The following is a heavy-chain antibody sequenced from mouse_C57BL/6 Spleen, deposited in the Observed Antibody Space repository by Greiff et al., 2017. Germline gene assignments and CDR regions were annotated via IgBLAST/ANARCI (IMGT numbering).Heavy chain of an antibody. CDR2: IDPSDSYT. CDR1: GYTFTSYW. Sequence: QVQLQQPGAELVMPGASVKLSCKASGYTFTSYWMHWVKQRPGQGLEWIGEIDPSDSYTNYNQKFKGKSTLTVDKSSSTAYMQLSSLTSEDSAVYYCARRGNYDVGDYWGQGTSVTVSS. J-gene: IGHJ4*01. CDR3: ARRGNYDVGDY. D-gene: IGHD2-4*01. V-gene: IGHV1-69*01.